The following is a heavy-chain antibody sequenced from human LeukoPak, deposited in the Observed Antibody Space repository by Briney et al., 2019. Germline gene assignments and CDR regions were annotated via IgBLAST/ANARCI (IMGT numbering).Heavy chain of an antibody. CDR1: GFTLTSSA. CDR3: AAFDFWSGYYRFDP. Sequence: ASVKVSCKASGFTLTSSAMQWVRQARGQRLEWIGWIVVGSGNTNYAQKFQERVTITRDMSTSTAYMELSSLRSEDTAVYYCAAFDFWSGYYRFDPWGQGTLVTVSS. J-gene: IGHJ5*02. V-gene: IGHV1-58*02. D-gene: IGHD3-3*01. CDR2: IVVGSGNT.